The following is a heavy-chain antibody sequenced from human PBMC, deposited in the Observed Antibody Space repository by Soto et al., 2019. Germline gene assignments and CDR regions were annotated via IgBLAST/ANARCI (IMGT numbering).Heavy chain of an antibody. D-gene: IGHD1-26*01. J-gene: IGHJ6*02. Sequence: GESLKISCKGSGYSFTSYWIGWVRQMPVKGLEWMGIIYPGDSDTRYSPSFQGQVTISADKSIRTAYLQWSSLKASDTAMYYCARRLYSGSYYRYYYGMDVWGQGTTVTVS. CDR1: GYSFTSYW. V-gene: IGHV5-51*01. CDR3: ARRLYSGSYYRYYYGMDV. CDR2: IYPGDSDT.